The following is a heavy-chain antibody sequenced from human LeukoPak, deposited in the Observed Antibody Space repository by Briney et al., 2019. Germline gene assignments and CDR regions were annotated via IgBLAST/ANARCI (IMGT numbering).Heavy chain of an antibody. Sequence: GGSLRLSCAASGFTFSSYGMHWVRQAPGKGLEWVAFIRYDGSNKYYADSVKGRFTISRDNSKNTLYLQMNSLSAEDTAVYYCASLDSSGYYQTPGRYWGQGTLVTVSS. V-gene: IGHV3-30*02. J-gene: IGHJ4*02. CDR2: IRYDGSNK. CDR1: GFTFSSYG. D-gene: IGHD3-22*01. CDR3: ASLDSSGYYQTPGRY.